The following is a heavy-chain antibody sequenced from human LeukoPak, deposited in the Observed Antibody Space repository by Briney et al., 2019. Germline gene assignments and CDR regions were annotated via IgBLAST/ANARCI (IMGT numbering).Heavy chain of an antibody. J-gene: IGHJ4*02. V-gene: IGHV3-21*01. D-gene: IGHD6-13*01. Sequence: GGSLRLSCAASGFTFSSYSMNWVRQAPGKGLEWVSSISSSSSYIYYADSVKGRFTISRDNAKNSLYLQMNSLRAENTAVYYCARGQVTAAGHDYWGQGTLVTVSS. CDR3: ARGQVTAAGHDY. CDR1: GFTFSSYS. CDR2: ISSSSSYI.